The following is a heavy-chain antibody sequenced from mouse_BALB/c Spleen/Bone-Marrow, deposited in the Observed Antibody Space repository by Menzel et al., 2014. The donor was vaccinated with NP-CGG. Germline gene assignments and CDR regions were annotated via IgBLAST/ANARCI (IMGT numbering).Heavy chain of an antibody. CDR3: AREGGSRAY. CDR2: ISYDGSN. V-gene: IGHV3-6*02. D-gene: IGHD1-1*01. CDR1: GYSITSGYY. J-gene: IGHJ3*01. Sequence: DVQLQESGPGLVKPSQSLSLTCSVTGYSITSGYYWNWIRQFPGNKLEWMGYISYDGSNNYNPSLKNRISITRDTSKNQYFLKLNSVTTEDTATYYCAREGGSRAYWGQGTLGTVSA.